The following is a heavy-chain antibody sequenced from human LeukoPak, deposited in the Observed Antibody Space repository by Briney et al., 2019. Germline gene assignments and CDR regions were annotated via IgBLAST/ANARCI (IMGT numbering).Heavy chain of an antibody. D-gene: IGHD3-3*01. CDR2: ISSSSSYI. Sequence: GGSLRLSCAASGFTFSSYNMNWVRQAPGKGLEWVSSISSSSSYIYYADSVKGRFTISRHNSQNTLYLQMSSLRAEDAAVYYCAKVGFLESPEYHYSMDVWGKGTTVTVSS. V-gene: IGHV3-21*01. CDR1: GFTFSSYN. J-gene: IGHJ6*03. CDR3: AKVGFLESPEYHYSMDV.